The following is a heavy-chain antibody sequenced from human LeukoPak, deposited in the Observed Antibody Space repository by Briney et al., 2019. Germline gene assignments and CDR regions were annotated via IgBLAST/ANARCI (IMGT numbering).Heavy chain of an antibody. CDR3: AGLMTTVTNFDY. J-gene: IGHJ4*02. V-gene: IGHV1-18*01. CDR2: ISAYNGNT. Sequence: VASVKVSCKASGYTFTSYGISWVRQAPGQGLEWMGWISAYNGNTNYAQKLQGRVTMTTDTSTSTAYMELRSLRSDDTAVYYCAGLMTTVTNFDYWGQGTLVTVSS. CDR1: GYTFTSYG. D-gene: IGHD4-17*01.